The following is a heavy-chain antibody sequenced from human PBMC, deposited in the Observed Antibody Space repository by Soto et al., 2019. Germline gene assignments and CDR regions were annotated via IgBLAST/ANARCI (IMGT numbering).Heavy chain of an antibody. CDR3: ARDRFYCSSTSCSADLVYYYYYGMDV. Sequence: PGGSLRLSCAASGFTFSSYGMHWVRQAPGRGLEWVAVIWYDGSNKYYADSVKGRFTISRDNSKNTLYLQMNGLRAEDTAVYYCARDRFYCSSTSCSADLVYYYYYGMDVWGQGTTVTV. CDR2: IWYDGSNK. CDR1: GFTFSSYG. J-gene: IGHJ6*02. V-gene: IGHV3-33*01. D-gene: IGHD2-2*01.